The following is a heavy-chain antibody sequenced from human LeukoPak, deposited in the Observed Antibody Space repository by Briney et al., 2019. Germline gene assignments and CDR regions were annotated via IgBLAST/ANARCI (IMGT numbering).Heavy chain of an antibody. V-gene: IGHV3-9*01. CDR3: AELGITMIGGV. D-gene: IGHD3-10*02. CDR1: GFIFDNYA. CDR2: ISWNSDGI. J-gene: IGHJ6*04. Sequence: TGGSLRLSCAASGFIFDNYAIHWVRQAPGKGLEWVSSISWNSDGIAYADSVKGRFTISRDNAKNSLYLQMNSLRAEDTAVYYCAELGITMIGGVWGKGTTVTISS.